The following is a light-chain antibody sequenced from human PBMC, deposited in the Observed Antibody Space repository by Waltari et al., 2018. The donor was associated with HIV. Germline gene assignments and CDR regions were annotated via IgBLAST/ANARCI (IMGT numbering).Light chain of an antibody. CDR3: GTWDTSLSAGV. CDR1: SSHIANNY. J-gene: IGLJ2*01. CDR2: DNN. Sequence: QSVLTQPPAVSAAPGQTVTISCSGSSSHIANNYVSWYQQLPGTAPKLLIYDNNRSSSGMPDRSSGSKSVTSATLAIAGLQTGDEADYYCGTWDTSLSAGVFGGGTKVTVL. V-gene: IGLV1-51*01.